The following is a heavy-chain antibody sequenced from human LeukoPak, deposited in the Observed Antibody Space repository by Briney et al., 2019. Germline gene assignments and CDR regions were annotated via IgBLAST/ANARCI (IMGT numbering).Heavy chain of an antibody. CDR2: IIPILGIA. V-gene: IGHV1-69*04. D-gene: IGHD4-17*01. CDR1: GGTFSSYA. Sequence: ASVKVSCKASGGTFSSYAIIWVRQAPGQGLEWMGRIIPILGIANYAQKFQGRVTITADKSTSTAYMELSSLRSEDTAVYYCARSMGTGLLDYWGQGTLVTVSS. J-gene: IGHJ4*02. CDR3: ARSMGTGLLDY.